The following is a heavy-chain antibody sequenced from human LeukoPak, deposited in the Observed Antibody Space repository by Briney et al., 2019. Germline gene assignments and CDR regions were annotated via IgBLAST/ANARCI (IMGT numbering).Heavy chain of an antibody. CDR1: GCTFDDYA. Sequence: GGSLRLSCAVSGCTFDDYAMPWVRHAPGKGLGWVSGISWNSGSISYADSVKGRFTISRDNAKNSLYLEMNSLRAEDTALYYCSKVNSYSYFNAFDIWGQGTMVTVSS. CDR3: SKVNSYSYFNAFDI. CDR2: ISWNSGSI. J-gene: IGHJ3*02. D-gene: IGHD5-18*01. V-gene: IGHV3-9*01.